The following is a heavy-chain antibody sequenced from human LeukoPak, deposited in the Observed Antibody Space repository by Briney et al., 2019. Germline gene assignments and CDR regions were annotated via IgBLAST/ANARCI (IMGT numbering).Heavy chain of an antibody. CDR3: ARVKGGDSRDY. CDR1: GYIFTSYG. CDR2: INTYNAST. V-gene: IGHV1-18*01. J-gene: IGHJ4*02. D-gene: IGHD2-21*02. Sequence: GASVKVSCKASGYIFTSYGISWVRQAPGQGLEWLGWINTYNASTNYAQKLQGRVTMTTDTSTNTAYMELRSLRSGDTAVYYCARVKGGDSRDYWGQGTLVTVSS.